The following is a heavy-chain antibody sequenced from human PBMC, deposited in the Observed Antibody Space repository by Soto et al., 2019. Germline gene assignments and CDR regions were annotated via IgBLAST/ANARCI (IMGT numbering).Heavy chain of an antibody. CDR2: ISYDGSNK. V-gene: IGHV3-30*18. J-gene: IGHJ4*02. CDR1: GFTFSSYG. D-gene: IGHD1-26*01. Sequence: GGSLRLSCAASGFTFSSYGMHWVRQAPGKGLEWVAVISYDGSNKYYADSVKGRFTISRDNSKNTLYLQMNSLRAEDTAVYYCAKDPTRGSGSYSIYYFDYWGQGTLVTVSS. CDR3: AKDPTRGSGSYSIYYFDY.